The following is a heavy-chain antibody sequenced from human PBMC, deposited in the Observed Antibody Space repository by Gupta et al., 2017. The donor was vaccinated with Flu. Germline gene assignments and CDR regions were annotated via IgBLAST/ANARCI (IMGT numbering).Heavy chain of an antibody. Sequence: EVQLLESGGGLVQPGGSLRLSCAASGFTFSSYAMSWVRQAPGKGLEWVSAISGSGGSTYYADSVKGRFTISRDNSKNTLYLQMNSLRAEDTAVYYCAKVGPITMIVPDWFDPWGQGTLVTVSS. D-gene: IGHD3-22*01. CDR2: ISGSGGST. CDR3: AKVGPITMIVPDWFDP. V-gene: IGHV3-23*01. CDR1: GFTFSSYA. J-gene: IGHJ5*02.